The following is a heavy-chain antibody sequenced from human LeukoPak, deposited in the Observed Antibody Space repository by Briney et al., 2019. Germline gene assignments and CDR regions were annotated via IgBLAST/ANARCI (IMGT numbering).Heavy chain of an antibody. CDR1: GYTFTSYD. D-gene: IGHD5-12*01. Sequence: GASVKVSCKASGYTFTSYDINWVRQATGQGLEWMGWMNPNSGNTGYAQKFQGRVTITRNTSISTAYMELSRLRSDDTAVYYCARALSGYDGVWFDPWGQGTLVTVSS. CDR3: ARALSGYDGVWFDP. CDR2: MNPNSGNT. V-gene: IGHV1-8*03. J-gene: IGHJ5*02.